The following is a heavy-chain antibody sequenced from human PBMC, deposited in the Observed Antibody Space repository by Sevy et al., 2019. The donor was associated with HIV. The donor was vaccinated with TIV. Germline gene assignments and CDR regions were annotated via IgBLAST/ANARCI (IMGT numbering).Heavy chain of an antibody. CDR2: IGYDGSDK. V-gene: IGHV3-30*02. D-gene: IGHD6-13*01. J-gene: IGHJ4*02. CDR3: AKDLAGPGRRYFDY. Sequence: GGSLRLSCTASGFTFSNFGMHWVRQVPGKGLEWVTFIGYDGSDKYYAASVKGRFTISRDDSKNTLYLQMDSLRAEDTAMYYCAKDLAGPGRRYFDYWGQGTLVTVSS. CDR1: GFTFSNFG.